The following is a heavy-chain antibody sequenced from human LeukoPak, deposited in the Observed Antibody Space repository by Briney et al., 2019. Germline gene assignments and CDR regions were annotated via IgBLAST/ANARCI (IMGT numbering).Heavy chain of an antibody. CDR2: INPSGGST. V-gene: IGHV1-46*01. CDR3: ARLAGDCSGGSCYSWASGFDY. CDR1: GYTFTSYY. J-gene: IGHJ4*02. Sequence: ASVKVSCKASGYTFTSYYMHWVRQAPGEGLEWMGIINPSGGSTSYAQKFQGRVTMTRDMSTSTVYMELSSLRSEDTAMYYCARLAGDCSGGSCYSWASGFDYWGQGTLVTVSS. D-gene: IGHD2-15*01.